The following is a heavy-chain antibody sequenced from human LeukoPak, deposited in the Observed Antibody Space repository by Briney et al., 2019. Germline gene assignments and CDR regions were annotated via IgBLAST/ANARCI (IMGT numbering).Heavy chain of an antibody. CDR2: IKQDGSEK. V-gene: IGHV3-7*01. J-gene: IGHJ4*02. Sequence: GGSLRLSCAASEFTFSSYWMSRFRQAPGKGLEWVANIKQDGSEKYYMDSVKGRFTISRDNAKNSLYLQMHSLRAEDTAMYYCARDPSCSGGTCRDGYFDYWGQGILVTVSS. CDR3: ARDPSCSGGTCRDGYFDY. CDR1: EFTFSSYW. D-gene: IGHD2-15*01.